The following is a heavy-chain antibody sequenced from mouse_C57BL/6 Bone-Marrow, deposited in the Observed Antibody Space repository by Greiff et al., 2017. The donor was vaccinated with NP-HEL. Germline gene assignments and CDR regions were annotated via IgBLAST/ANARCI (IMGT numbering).Heavy chain of an antibody. D-gene: IGHD2-5*01. J-gene: IGHJ4*01. Sequence: VQLQQSGAELARPGASVKLSCKASGYTFTSYGISWVKQRTGQGLEWIGEIYPRSGNTYYTEKFKGKATLTADKSSSTAYMELRSLTSEDSAVYFCARSSKRGYYAMDYWGQGTSVTVSS. V-gene: IGHV1-81*01. CDR1: GYTFTSYG. CDR3: ARSSKRGYYAMDY. CDR2: IYPRSGNT.